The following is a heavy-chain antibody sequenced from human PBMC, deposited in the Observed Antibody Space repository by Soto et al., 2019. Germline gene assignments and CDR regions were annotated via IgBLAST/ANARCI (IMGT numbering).Heavy chain of an antibody. CDR3: ARHFTNYYDKEV. CDR2: IDPSDSYT. V-gene: IGHV5-10-1*01. CDR1: GYSFTSYW. Sequence: WESLKISCKGSGYSFTSYWISWVRQMPGKGLEWMGRIDPSDSYTNYSPSFQGHVTISADKSISTAYLQWSSLKASDTAMYYCARHFTNYYDKEVWGQGTTVTVS. D-gene: IGHD3-3*02. J-gene: IGHJ6*02.